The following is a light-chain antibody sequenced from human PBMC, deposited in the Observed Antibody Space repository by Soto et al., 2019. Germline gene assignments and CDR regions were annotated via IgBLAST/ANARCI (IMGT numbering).Light chain of an antibody. CDR3: SSYTSSSPLV. Sequence: QSALTQPASVSGSPGQSITISCTGTSSDVGGYNYVSWYQQHPGKAPKLMIYEVSNRPSGVSNRFSGSKSGNTASLNISGLQADGEADYYCSSYTSSSPLVFGGGTKLTVL. J-gene: IGLJ3*02. CDR1: SSDVGGYNY. V-gene: IGLV2-14*01. CDR2: EVS.